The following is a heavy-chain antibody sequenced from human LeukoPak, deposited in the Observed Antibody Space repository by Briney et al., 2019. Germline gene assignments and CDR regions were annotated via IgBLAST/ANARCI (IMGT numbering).Heavy chain of an antibody. D-gene: IGHD2-21*01. V-gene: IGHV1-18*04. Sequence: ASVKVSCKASGYTFTSHSVHWVRQAPGQGLEWIGWISGKTGNINYAQKFQARATMTRDTSTSTAYMELRSLRSDDTAVYFCARRFLNSHPIYYYMDVWAKGTTVIVSS. CDR3: ARRFLNSHPIYYYMDV. CDR1: GYTFTSHS. J-gene: IGHJ6*03. CDR2: ISGKTGNI.